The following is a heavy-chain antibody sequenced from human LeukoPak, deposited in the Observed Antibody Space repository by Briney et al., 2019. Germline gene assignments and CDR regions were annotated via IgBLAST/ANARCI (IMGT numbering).Heavy chain of an antibody. CDR3: ARGGDVLRYFDWLLYLDY. CDR1: GYTLTELS. CDR2: FDPEDGET. D-gene: IGHD3-9*01. V-gene: IGHV1-24*01. J-gene: IGHJ4*02. Sequence: ASVKVSCKVSGYTLTELSMHWVRQAPGKGLEWMGGFDPEDGETIYAQKFQGRVTTTEDTSTDTAYMELSSLRSEDTAVYYCARGGDVLRYFDWLLYLDYWGQGTLVTVSS.